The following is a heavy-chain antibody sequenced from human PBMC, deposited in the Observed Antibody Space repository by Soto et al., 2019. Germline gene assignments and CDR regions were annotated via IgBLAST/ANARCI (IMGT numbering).Heavy chain of an antibody. D-gene: IGHD6-6*01. CDR2: ISSSSSYI. Sequence: GGSLRLSCAASGFTFSSYSMNWVRQAPGKGLEWVSSISSSSSYIYYADSVKGRFTISRDNAKNSLYLQMNSLRAEDTAVYYCARDRGGIAARPGYFDYWGQGTLVTVSS. J-gene: IGHJ4*02. V-gene: IGHV3-21*01. CDR1: GFTFSSYS. CDR3: ARDRGGIAARPGYFDY.